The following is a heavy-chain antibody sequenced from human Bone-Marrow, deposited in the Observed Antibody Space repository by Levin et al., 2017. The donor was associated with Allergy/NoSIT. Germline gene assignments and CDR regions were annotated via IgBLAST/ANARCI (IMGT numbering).Heavy chain of an antibody. D-gene: IGHD3-22*01. Sequence: SETLSLTCTVSGGSISSGDYYWSWIRQPPGKGLEWIGYIYYSGSTYYNPSLKSRVTISVDTSKNQFSLKLSSVTAADTAVYYCASGIGEVYYYDSSGYTDSTFAFNIWGQGTMVTVSS. CDR3: ASGIGEVYYYDSSGYTDSTFAFNI. J-gene: IGHJ3*02. CDR1: GGSISSGDYY. V-gene: IGHV4-30-4*01. CDR2: IYYSGST.